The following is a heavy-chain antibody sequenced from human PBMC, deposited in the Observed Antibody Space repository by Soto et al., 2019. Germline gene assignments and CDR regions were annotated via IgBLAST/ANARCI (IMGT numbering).Heavy chain of an antibody. D-gene: IGHD2-15*01. Sequence: PXESLRLSCVASGFTFNTYAMRWVRQAPGKGLEWVSAISGDGSNTYYTDSVKGRFTISRDNSRNTLYLQVNSLTAEDTAVYYCAKGDCSGGTCYGTDYWGQGTLVTVSS. CDR1: GFTFNTYA. CDR3: AKGDCSGGTCYGTDY. V-gene: IGHV3-23*01. J-gene: IGHJ4*02. CDR2: ISGDGSNT.